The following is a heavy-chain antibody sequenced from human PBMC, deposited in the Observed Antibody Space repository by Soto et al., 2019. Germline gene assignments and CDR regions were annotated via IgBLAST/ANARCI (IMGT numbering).Heavy chain of an antibody. CDR1: GGSISSGGYY. Sequence: QVQLQESGPGLVKPSQTLSLTCTVSGGSISSGGYYWSWIRQHPGKGLEWIGYIYYSGSTYYNPSLRSRVTISGDTSKNQFSLKLSSVTAADTAVYYCARGVYCSSTSCYLGWFDPWGQGTLVTVSS. CDR2: IYYSGST. V-gene: IGHV4-31*03. CDR3: ARGVYCSSTSCYLGWFDP. J-gene: IGHJ5*02. D-gene: IGHD2-2*01.